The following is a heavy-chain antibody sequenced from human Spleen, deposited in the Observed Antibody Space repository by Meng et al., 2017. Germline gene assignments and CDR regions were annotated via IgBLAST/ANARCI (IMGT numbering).Heavy chain of an antibody. Sequence: GGSLRLSCEGSGFNFINAYMTWVRQVPGKGLEWVSTISGSAISTYYADSVRGRFTISRDNSRDTLYLQMNGLRAGDTATYYCARAMYRGHSGSDYWGQGTQVTVSS. CDR2: ISGSAIST. V-gene: IGHV3-23*01. D-gene: IGHD5-12*01. J-gene: IGHJ4*02. CDR3: ARAMYRGHSGSDY. CDR1: GFNFINAY.